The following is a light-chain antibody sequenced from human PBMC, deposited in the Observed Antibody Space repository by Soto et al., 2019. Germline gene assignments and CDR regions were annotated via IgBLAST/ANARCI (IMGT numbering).Light chain of an antibody. J-gene: IGKJ1*01. CDR3: QQYGSLGT. V-gene: IGKV3-20*01. Sequence: EIVLTQSPGTLSLSPGERATLSCRASQSVSSSYLAWYQQKPGQAPRLLIYGASSRATGIPDRFSGSGSGTGFTLTISRLEPEDFAVYYCQQYGSLGTFGQGTKVEIK. CDR2: GAS. CDR1: QSVSSSY.